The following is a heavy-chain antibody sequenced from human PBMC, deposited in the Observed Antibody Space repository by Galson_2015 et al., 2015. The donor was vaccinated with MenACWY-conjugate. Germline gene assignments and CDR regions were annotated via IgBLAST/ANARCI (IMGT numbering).Heavy chain of an antibody. V-gene: IGHV1-18*01. CDR3: ARASTGLSSRFLDV. D-gene: IGHD3-16*01. CDR2: ISPYNGNT. CDR1: GYTFINYG. J-gene: IGHJ6*02. Sequence: SVKVSCKASGYTFINYGISWVRQAPGQGLEWMGWISPYNGNTKYAQKFQGRVTMTTDTSTNTAFMELRSLRSDDTAVYFCARASTGLSSRFLDVWGQGTTVTVS.